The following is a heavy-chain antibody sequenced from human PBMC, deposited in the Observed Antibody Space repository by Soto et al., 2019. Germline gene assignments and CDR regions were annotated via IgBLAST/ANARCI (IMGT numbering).Heavy chain of an antibody. Sequence: PGESLKISCKGSGYSFTSYWIGWVRQMPGKGLEWMGIIYPGDSDTRYSPSFQGQVTISADKSISTAYLQWSSLKASDTAMYYCARRPRDGYNYWYFQHWGQGTLVTVSS. J-gene: IGHJ1*01. CDR2: IYPGDSDT. D-gene: IGHD5-12*01. CDR3: ARRPRDGYNYWYFQH. CDR1: GYSFTSYW. V-gene: IGHV5-51*01.